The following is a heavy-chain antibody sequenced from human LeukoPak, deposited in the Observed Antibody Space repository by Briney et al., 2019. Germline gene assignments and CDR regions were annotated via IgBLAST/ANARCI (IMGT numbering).Heavy chain of an antibody. CDR2: INPNSGGT. D-gene: IGHD3-10*01. CDR3: ARWYISPGEGYGSGSLYYMDV. V-gene: IGHV1-2*02. J-gene: IGHJ6*03. Sequence: ASVKVSCKASGYTFTGYYMHWVRQAPGQGLEWMGWINPNSGGTNYAQKFQGRVTMTRDTSISTAYMELSRLRSDDTAVYYCARWYISPGEGYGSGSLYYMDVWGKGTTVTVSS. CDR1: GYTFTGYY.